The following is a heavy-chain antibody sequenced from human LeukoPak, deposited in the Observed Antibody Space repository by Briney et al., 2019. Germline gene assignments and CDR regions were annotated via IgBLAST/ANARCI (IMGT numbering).Heavy chain of an antibody. CDR1: GFTFSSYA. D-gene: IGHD5-18*01. Sequence: PGGCLRLSCAASGFTFSSYAMSWVRQAPGKGLEWVSAISGRGGSTYYADSVKGRFTISRDNAKTSLYLQMNSLRAEDTAVYYCARDLSGVTGYTYGRGIDYWGQGTLVTVSS. CDR2: ISGRGGST. J-gene: IGHJ4*02. V-gene: IGHV3-23*01. CDR3: ARDLSGVTGYTYGRGIDY.